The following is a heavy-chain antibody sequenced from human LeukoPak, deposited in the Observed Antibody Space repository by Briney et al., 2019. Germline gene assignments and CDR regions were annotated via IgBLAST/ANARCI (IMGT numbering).Heavy chain of an antibody. CDR1: GYTFTGYF. J-gene: IGHJ5*02. D-gene: IGHD5-12*01. V-gene: IGHV1-2*02. Sequence: ASVKVSCKASGYTFTGYFIHWVRQAPGQGLEWMGCVNPNSGGTNYAQKFQGRVTMTRDTFISTAYMELSRLRSDDTAVFYCARALYSGYTYGGQQVDHSSFDPWGQGTLVTVSS. CDR2: VNPNSGGT. CDR3: ARALYSGYTYGGQQVDHSSFDP.